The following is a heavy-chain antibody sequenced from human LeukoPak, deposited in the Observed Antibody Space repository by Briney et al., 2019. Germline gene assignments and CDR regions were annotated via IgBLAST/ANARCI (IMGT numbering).Heavy chain of an antibody. D-gene: IGHD2/OR15-2a*01. CDR2: IYYSGGT. V-gene: IGHV4-59*01. CDR3: ASGYYFPDY. J-gene: IGHJ4*02. CDR1: GGSMSSDY. Sequence: SETLSLTCTVSGGSMSSDYWGRIRQTPGSGLEWIGYIYYSGGTYYNPSLKSRVSISIDTSKNQFSLKLDSVTSADTAVYYCASGYYFPDYWGQGALVTVSS.